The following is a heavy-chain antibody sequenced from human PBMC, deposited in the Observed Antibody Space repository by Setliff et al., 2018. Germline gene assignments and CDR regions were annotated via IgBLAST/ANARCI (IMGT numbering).Heavy chain of an antibody. D-gene: IGHD3-22*01. CDR2: ISPYNDNT. V-gene: IGHV1-18*01. CDR3: ARDALKIHYYDSTSYYYGDAFDL. CDR1: GYTFTTYG. Sequence: VASVKVSCKASGYTFTTYGVSWVRQAPGQGLEWMGWISPYNDNTHYAQKFQGRVTMTTDTSTSTAYMELRSLRSDDTAMYFCARDALKIHYYDSTSYYYGDAFDLWGQGTVVTVSS. J-gene: IGHJ3*01.